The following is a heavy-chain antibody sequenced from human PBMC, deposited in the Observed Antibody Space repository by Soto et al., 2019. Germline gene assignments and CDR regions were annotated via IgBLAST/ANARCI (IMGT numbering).Heavy chain of an antibody. D-gene: IGHD7-27*01. V-gene: IGHV3-73*01. J-gene: IGHJ6*02. CDR2: IRSKANSYAT. CDR1: GFTFSGSA. Sequence: GGSLRLSCAASGFTFSGSAMHWVRQASGKGLEWVGRIRSKANSYATAYAASVKGRFTISRDDSKNTAYLQMNSLKTETTALYYWNKHDPELGNDYYYGMDVWGQGTTVTVSS. CDR3: NKHDPELGNDYYYGMDV.